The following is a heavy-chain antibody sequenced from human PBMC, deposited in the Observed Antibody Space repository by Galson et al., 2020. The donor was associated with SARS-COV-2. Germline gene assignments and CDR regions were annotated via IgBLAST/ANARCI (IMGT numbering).Heavy chain of an antibody. CDR2: IWYDGRNK. CDR1: GFTFSDCA. J-gene: IGHJ4*02. V-gene: IGHV3-33*01. CDR3: AREGWSGIVAAPVDY. Sequence: PGGSLRLYCAVSGFTFSDCAMHWVRQAPGKGLEWVAVIWYDGRNKYYADSVKGRFTISRDNSKNTLYLQMNSLRAEDTAVYYCAREGWSGIVAAPVDYWCRGTRVTVSS. D-gene: IGHD6-6*01.